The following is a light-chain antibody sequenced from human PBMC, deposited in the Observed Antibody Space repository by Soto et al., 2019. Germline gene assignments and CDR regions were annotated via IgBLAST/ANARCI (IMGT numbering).Light chain of an antibody. V-gene: IGKV3-15*01. CDR2: GAS. J-gene: IGKJ1*01. Sequence: EIVLTQSPGTLSLSPGERATLSCRASQTVTRSYLAWYQQKAGQAPRLLIYGASTRATGIPARFSGSGSGTEFTLTISSLQSEDFAVYYCQQYDNWPTFGQGTKVDIK. CDR1: QTVTRSY. CDR3: QQYDNWPT.